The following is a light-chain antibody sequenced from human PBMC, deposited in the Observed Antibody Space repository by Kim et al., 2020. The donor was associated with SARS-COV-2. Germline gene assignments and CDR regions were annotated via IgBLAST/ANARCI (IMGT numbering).Light chain of an antibody. J-gene: IGKJ2*01. CDR2: KAS. CDR3: QNYEDYSYT. V-gene: IGKV1-5*03. CDR1: QSISDW. Sequence: DIQMTQSPPTLSAFVGDRVTITCRSSQSISDWLAWYQHKPGKAPNLLIYKASHLQSGVPSRFSGSGSGTEFTLTIDSLQPEDFATYYCQNYEDYSYTFGQGTKLEI.